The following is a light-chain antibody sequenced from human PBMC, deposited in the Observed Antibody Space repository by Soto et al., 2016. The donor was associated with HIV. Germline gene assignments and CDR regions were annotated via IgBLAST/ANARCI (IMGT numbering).Light chain of an antibody. V-gene: IGLV3-21*04. CDR3: QVWDSGSDPVV. J-gene: IGLJ2*01. Sequence: SYVLTQPPSVSVAPGKTARITCGGTNVGSKSVHWYQQKPGRPSGIPERFSGSNSGNTATLTISRVDIGDEADYYCQVWDSGSDPVVFGGGTKLTVL. CDR1: NVGSKS.